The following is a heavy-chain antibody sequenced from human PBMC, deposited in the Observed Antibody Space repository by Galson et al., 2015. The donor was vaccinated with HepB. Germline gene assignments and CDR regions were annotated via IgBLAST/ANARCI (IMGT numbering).Heavy chain of an antibody. CDR1: GYSFTSYW. J-gene: IGHJ6*02. V-gene: IGHV5-10-1*01. Sequence: QSGAEVKKPGESLRISCKVSGYSFTSYWITWVRQMPGKGLEWMGRIDPSDSYTNYSPSFQGHVTISADKSISTAYLQWSSLKASDTAMYYCARPLPYCSGGDCYSSYGMDVWGQGTTVTVSS. D-gene: IGHD2-15*01. CDR3: ARPLPYCSGGDCYSSYGMDV. CDR2: IDPSDSYT.